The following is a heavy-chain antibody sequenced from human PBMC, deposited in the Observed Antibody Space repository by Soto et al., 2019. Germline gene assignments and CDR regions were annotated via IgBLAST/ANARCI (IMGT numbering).Heavy chain of an antibody. Sequence: ASVKVSCKASGGTFSSYAISWVRQAPGQGLEWMGGIIPIFGTANYAQKFQGRVTITADKSTSTAYMELSSLRSEDTAVYYCAREGQLVPYYYYGMDVWGQGTTVTVSS. CDR1: GGTFSSYA. CDR3: AREGQLVPYYYYGMDV. J-gene: IGHJ6*02. CDR2: IIPIFGTA. D-gene: IGHD6-6*01. V-gene: IGHV1-69*06.